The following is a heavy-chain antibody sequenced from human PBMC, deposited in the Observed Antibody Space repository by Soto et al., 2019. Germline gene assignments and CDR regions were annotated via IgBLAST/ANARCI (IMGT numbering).Heavy chain of an antibody. Sequence: QVQLVQSGAEVKKPGSSVKVSCKASGDTDTNYVISWVRQAPGQGLEWMGGIFPKFGTTYSAQKLQDRLTIPADESTSKVYLQLSSLRLDDTAVYYCEAEMTFGKLSVVWGQGTTVTVSS. V-gene: IGHV1-69*01. CDR2: IFPKFGTT. CDR1: GDTDTNYV. D-gene: IGHD3-16*02. CDR3: EAEMTFGKLSVV. J-gene: IGHJ6*02.